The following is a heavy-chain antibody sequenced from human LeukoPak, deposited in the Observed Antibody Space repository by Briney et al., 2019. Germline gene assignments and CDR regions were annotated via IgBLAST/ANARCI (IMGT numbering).Heavy chain of an antibody. CDR3: ARGSNYGGNSDAFDI. J-gene: IGHJ3*02. CDR1: GFTVSSNY. CDR2: IYSGGST. D-gene: IGHD4-23*01. V-gene: IGHV3-53*01. Sequence: PGGSLRLSCAASGFTVSSNYMSWVRQAPGKGLEWVSVIYSGGSTYYADSVKGRFTISRDNSKNTLYLQMNSLRAEDTAVYYCARGSNYGGNSDAFDIWGQGTMVTVSS.